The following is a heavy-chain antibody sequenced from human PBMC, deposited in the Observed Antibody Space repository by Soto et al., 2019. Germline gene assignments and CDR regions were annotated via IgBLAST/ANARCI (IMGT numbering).Heavy chain of an antibody. J-gene: IGHJ6*02. CDR3: ATDTSTSYGGLDYYAMDV. D-gene: IGHD6-13*01. Sequence: EVQLLESGGGLVQPGGSLRLSCAASGFTFSSYAMSWVRQAPGKGLEWVSAISSSGSSTYYADSVKGRFTISRDNSKNTLYLQMNSLRAEATAVYYCATDTSTSYGGLDYYAMDVWGQGTTVTVS. CDR1: GFTFSSYA. CDR2: ISSSGSST. V-gene: IGHV3-23*01.